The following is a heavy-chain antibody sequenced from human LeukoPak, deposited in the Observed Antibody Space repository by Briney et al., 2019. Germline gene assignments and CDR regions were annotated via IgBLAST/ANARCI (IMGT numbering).Heavy chain of an antibody. Sequence: ASVKVSCKASGGTFTGYYMHWVRQAPGQGLEWMGWINPNSGGTNYAQKFQGRVTMTRDTSISTAYMELSRLRSDDTAVYYCARKPYYYDSSGYYPFDYWGQGTLVTVSS. D-gene: IGHD3-22*01. J-gene: IGHJ4*02. CDR3: ARKPYYYDSSGYYPFDY. V-gene: IGHV1-2*02. CDR2: INPNSGGT. CDR1: GGTFTGYY.